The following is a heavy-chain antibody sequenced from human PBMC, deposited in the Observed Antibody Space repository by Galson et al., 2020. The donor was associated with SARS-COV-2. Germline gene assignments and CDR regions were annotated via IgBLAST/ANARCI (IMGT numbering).Heavy chain of an antibody. V-gene: IGHV3-53*01. Sequence: GESLKISCAASGFTVSSNYMSWVRQAPGKGLEWVSVIYSGGSTYYADSVKGRFTISRDNSKNTLYLQMNSLRAEDTAVYYCARELAGEYYFDYWGQGTLVTVSS. CDR2: IYSGGST. CDR1: GFTVSSNY. D-gene: IGHD1-1*01. CDR3: ARELAGEYYFDY. J-gene: IGHJ4*02.